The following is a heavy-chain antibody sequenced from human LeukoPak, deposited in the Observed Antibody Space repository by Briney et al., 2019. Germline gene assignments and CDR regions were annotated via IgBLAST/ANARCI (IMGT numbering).Heavy chain of an antibody. J-gene: IGHJ3*02. CDR1: GGSISSYY. V-gene: IGHV4-59*01. CDR3: ARLTYYYDTDAFDI. CDR2: IYYSGST. Sequence: PSETLSLTCTVSGGSISSYYWSWIRQPPGKGLEWIGYIYYSGSTNYNPSLKSRVTISVDTSKNQFSLKLSSVTAADTAVYYCARLTYYYDTDAFDIWGQGTMVTVSS. D-gene: IGHD3-22*01.